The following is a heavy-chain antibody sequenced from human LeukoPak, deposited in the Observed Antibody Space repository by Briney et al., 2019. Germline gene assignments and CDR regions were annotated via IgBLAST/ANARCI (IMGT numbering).Heavy chain of an antibody. J-gene: IGHJ6*02. Sequence: GASVKVSCKASGYTFTSYYMHWVRQAPGQGLEWMGWINPNSGGTNYAQKFQGRVTMTRDTSISTAYMELSRLRSDDTAVYYCARDSLGGQEDYYYYYGMDVWGQGTTVTVSS. CDR2: INPNSGGT. CDR1: GYTFTSYY. V-gene: IGHV1-2*02. CDR3: ARDSLGGQEDYYYYYGMDV.